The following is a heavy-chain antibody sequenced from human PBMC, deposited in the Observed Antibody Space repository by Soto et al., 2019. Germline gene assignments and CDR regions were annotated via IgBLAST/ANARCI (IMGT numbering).Heavy chain of an antibody. J-gene: IGHJ6*02. CDR1: GYTFTSYD. CDR2: MNPNSGNT. V-gene: IGHV1-8*01. CDR3: ARAYYSSSWPHYYYYGMDV. D-gene: IGHD6-13*01. Sequence: GASVKVSCKASGYTFTSYDINWVRQATGQGLEWMGWMNPNSGNTGYAQKFQGRVTMTRNTPISTAYMELSSLRSEDTAVYYCARAYYSSSWPHYYYYGMDVWGQGTTVTVSS.